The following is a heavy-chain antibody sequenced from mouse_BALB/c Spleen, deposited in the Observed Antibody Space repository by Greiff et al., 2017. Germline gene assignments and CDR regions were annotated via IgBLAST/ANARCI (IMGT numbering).Heavy chain of an antibody. J-gene: IGHJ2*01. Sequence: VQLQQSGTVLARPGASVKMSCKASGYSFTSYWMHWVKQRPGQGLEWIGAIYPGNSDTSYNQKFKGKAKLTAVTSASTAYMELSSLTNEDSAVYYCTRWLLRRGYFDYWGQGTTLTVSS. CDR2: IYPGNSDT. CDR3: TRWLLRRGYFDY. D-gene: IGHD2-3*01. CDR1: GYSFTSYW. V-gene: IGHV1-5*01.